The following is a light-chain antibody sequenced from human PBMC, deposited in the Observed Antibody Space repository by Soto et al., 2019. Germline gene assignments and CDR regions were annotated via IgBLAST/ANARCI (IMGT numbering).Light chain of an antibody. J-gene: IGKJ1*01. CDR1: QSVSGN. Sequence: EIVMTQSPATLSVSPGERATLSCRASQSVSGNLAWYQQKPGQAPRLLIYGASTGATGIPARFSGSGSATEFTPTISSLPSEDFAVYYCQQYNNWPRTFGQGTKVEIK. V-gene: IGKV3-15*01. CDR3: QQYNNWPRT. CDR2: GAS.